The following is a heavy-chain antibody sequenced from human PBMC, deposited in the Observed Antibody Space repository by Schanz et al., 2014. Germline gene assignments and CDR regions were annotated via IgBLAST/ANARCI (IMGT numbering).Heavy chain of an antibody. CDR3: ARDTLWFGDINDAFDV. D-gene: IGHD3-10*01. J-gene: IGHJ3*01. CDR1: GFTFSAYG. V-gene: IGHV3-7*01. Sequence: VQLVESGGGVVQPGRSLRLSCAASGFTFSAYGMHWVRQAPGKGLEWVANINQDASEKYYVDSVKGRFTVSRDNAKNSLFLQMNSLRVGDTAMYYCARDTLWFGDINDAFDVWGHGTMVTVS. CDR2: INQDASEK.